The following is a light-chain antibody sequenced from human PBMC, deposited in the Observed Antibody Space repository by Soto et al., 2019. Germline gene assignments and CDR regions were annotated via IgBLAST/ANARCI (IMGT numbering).Light chain of an antibody. Sequence: ESVLTQSPGTLSLSPGERATLSCRASQSVSSNSLAWYQQKPGQAPRLLISGASSRATGVPDRFSGTGPGTEFTLTISGLEPEDFAVYYCQHYGNSPLFTFGQGTRLEI. CDR1: QSVSSNS. CDR2: GAS. V-gene: IGKV3-20*01. CDR3: QHYGNSPLFT. J-gene: IGKJ2*01.